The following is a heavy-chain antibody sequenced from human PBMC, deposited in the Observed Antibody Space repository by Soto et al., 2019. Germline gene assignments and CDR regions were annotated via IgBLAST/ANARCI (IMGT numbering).Heavy chain of an antibody. CDR2: ISYDGSNK. CDR3: AREIELATITVDY. V-gene: IGHV3-30-3*01. D-gene: IGHD5-12*01. CDR1: GFTFSSYA. Sequence: GGSLRLSCAASGFTFSSYAMHWVRQAPGKGLEWVAVISYDGSNKYYADSVKGRFTISRDNSKNTLYLQMNSLRAEDTAVYYCAREIELATITVDYCGQGTLVTVSS. J-gene: IGHJ4*02.